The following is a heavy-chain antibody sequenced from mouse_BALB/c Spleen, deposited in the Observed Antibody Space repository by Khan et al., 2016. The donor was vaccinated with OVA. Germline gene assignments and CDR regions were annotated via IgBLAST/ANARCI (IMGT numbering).Heavy chain of an antibody. CDR3: GKGSYFYYFDY. Sequence: VQLKQSGPGLVKPGASVKISCKASGYSFAGYFMNWVKQSPGKSLEWIGRINPYNGDTFYNQKFKGKATLTVDKSSGTAHMELLSLTSEDSAVYYCGKGSYFYYFDYWGQGTTLTVSS. D-gene: IGHD1-1*01. J-gene: IGHJ2*01. CDR2: INPYNGDT. CDR1: GYSFAGYF. V-gene: IGHV1-37*01.